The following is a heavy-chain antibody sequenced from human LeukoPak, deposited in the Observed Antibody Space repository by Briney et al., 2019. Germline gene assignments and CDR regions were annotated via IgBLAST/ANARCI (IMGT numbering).Heavy chain of an antibody. CDR3: AKLPFPSRMSYHYYGMDV. V-gene: IGHV3-30*18. J-gene: IGHJ6*04. D-gene: IGHD2-8*01. Sequence: GGSLRLSCEASGFTFSSYGIHWVRQAPGMGLEWVAVISYDGSSMFYADSVKGRFTVSRDNLKNTLYLQMDSLRAEDSAVYYCAKLPFPSRMSYHYYGMDVWGKGTTVTVSS. CDR2: ISYDGSSM. CDR1: GFTFSSYG.